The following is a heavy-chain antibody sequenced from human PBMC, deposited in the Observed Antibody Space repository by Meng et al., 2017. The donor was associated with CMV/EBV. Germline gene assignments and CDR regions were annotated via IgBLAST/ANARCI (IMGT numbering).Heavy chain of an antibody. J-gene: IGHJ4*02. CDR1: GGSFSGYY. V-gene: IGHV4-34*01. CDR2: INHSGST. Sequence: SETLSLTCAVYGGSFSGYYWSWIRQPPGKGLEWIGEINHSGSTNYNPSLKSRVTISVDTSKNQFSLKLSSVTAEDTAVYYCARTELELYFDYWGQGTLVTVSS. D-gene: IGHD1-7*01. CDR3: ARTELELYFDY.